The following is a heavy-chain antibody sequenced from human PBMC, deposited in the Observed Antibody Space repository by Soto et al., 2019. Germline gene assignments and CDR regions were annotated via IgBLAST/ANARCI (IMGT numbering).Heavy chain of an antibody. CDR3: ARSKAPPLENYYYYGMDV. CDR2: IYPGDSDT. V-gene: IGHV5-51*01. J-gene: IGHJ6*02. CDR1: GYSFTSYW. Sequence: PGESLKISCKGSGYSFTSYWIGWVRQMPGKGLEWMGIIYPGDSDTRYSPSFQGQVTISADKSISTAYLQWSSLKASDTAMYYCARSKAPPLENYYYYGMDVWGQGTTVTVSS.